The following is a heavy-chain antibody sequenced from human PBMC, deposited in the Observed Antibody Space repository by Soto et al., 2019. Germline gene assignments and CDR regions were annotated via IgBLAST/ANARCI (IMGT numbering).Heavy chain of an antibody. CDR1: GFTFSSYG. D-gene: IGHD6-13*01. Sequence: QVQLVESGGGVVQPGRSLRLSCAASGFTFSSYGMYWVRQAPGKGLEWVAVIWYDGSNKYYADSVKGRFTISRDNSKNTLYLQMNRLRAEDTAVYYCARDIAAAGTSYYYYGMDVWGQGTTVTVSS. CDR2: IWYDGSNK. V-gene: IGHV3-33*01. CDR3: ARDIAAAGTSYYYYGMDV. J-gene: IGHJ6*02.